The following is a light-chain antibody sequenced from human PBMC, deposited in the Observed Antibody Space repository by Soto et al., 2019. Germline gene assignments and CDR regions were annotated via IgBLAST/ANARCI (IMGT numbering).Light chain of an antibody. CDR1: SSDVGGYKY. CDR3: SSYAGSNNLVV. J-gene: IGLJ2*01. Sequence: QSALTQPPSASGSPGQSVTISCTGTSSDVGGYKYVSWYQQHPGKAPKLMIYEVSKRPSGVPDRFSGSKSGNNASLTVSGLQAEDEADYYCSSYAGSNNLVVFGGGTKLTVL. V-gene: IGLV2-8*01. CDR2: EVS.